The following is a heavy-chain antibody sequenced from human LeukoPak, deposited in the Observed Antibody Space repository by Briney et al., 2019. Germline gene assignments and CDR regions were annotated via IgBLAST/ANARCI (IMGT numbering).Heavy chain of an antibody. V-gene: IGHV4-59*08. J-gene: IGHJ4*02. D-gene: IGHD2/OR15-2a*01. CDR3: AGHHPRNTVDF. Sequence: SETLSLTCTVSGGSISSYYWSWIRQPPGKGLEWIAYISDIGSINYNPSLKSRVTISLDTSENQFSLKLSSVTAADTAVYYCAGHHPRNTVDFLGQGTLVTVSS. CDR1: GGSISSYY. CDR2: ISDIGSI.